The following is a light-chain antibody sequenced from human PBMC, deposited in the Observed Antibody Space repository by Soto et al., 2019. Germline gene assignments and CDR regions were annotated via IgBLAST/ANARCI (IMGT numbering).Light chain of an antibody. CDR2: VAS. Sequence: DIQMTQSPSSLSASVGDRVAITCRASQGISNYLAWYQQKPGKVPKLLIYVASTLPSGVPSRFSGSGSGTDFTLTISSLQPEDVATYYCQKYNSAPHTFGQGTKLEIK. CDR1: QGISNY. J-gene: IGKJ2*01. V-gene: IGKV1-27*01. CDR3: QKYNSAPHT.